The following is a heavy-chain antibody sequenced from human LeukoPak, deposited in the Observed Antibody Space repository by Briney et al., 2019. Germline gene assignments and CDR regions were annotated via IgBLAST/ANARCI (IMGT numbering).Heavy chain of an antibody. J-gene: IGHJ4*02. D-gene: IGHD3-10*01. V-gene: IGHV1-2*02. Sequence: GASVKVSFKASGYNFFDFCMHWVRQAPGQGLEWLGWIHPKTGVTNYAQRFQGRVTLTRDTSISALYMELTSLTFDDTAVYYCVRENWYYDYWGQGTLVTVSS. CDR3: VRENWYYDY. CDR1: GYNFFDFC. CDR2: IHPKTGVT.